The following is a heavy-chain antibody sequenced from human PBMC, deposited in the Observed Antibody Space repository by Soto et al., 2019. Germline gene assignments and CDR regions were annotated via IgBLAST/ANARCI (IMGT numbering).Heavy chain of an antibody. CDR2: ISYDGSNK. CDR1: GFTFTSYE. Sequence: GGSLRLSCAASGFTFTSYEMHWVRQAPGKGLEWVAIISYDGSNKYYADSVKGRFTMSRDNSRNTLDLQMDSLRVGDTAVYYCASRSKLSYHAIDVWRQGTTVTVS. J-gene: IGHJ6*02. V-gene: IGHV3-30-3*01. CDR3: ASRSKLSYHAIDV. D-gene: IGHD3-10*01.